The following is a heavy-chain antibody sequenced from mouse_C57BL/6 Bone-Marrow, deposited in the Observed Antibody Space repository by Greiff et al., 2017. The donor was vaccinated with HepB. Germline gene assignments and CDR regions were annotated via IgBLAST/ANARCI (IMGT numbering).Heavy chain of an antibody. CDR2: IYPGDGDT. CDR3: GGGGGFAY. V-gene: IGHV1-82*01. J-gene: IGHJ3*01. D-gene: IGHD1-1*02. Sequence: QVQLQQSGPELVKPGASVKISCKASGYAFSSSWMNWVKQRPGKGLEWIGRIYPGDGDTNYNGKFKGKATLTADKSSSTAYMQLSSLTSEDSAVYFCGGGGGFAYWGQGTLVTVSA. CDR1: GYAFSSSW.